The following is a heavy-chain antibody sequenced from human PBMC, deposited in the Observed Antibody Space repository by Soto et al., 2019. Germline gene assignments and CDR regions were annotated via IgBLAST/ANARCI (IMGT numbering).Heavy chain of an antibody. D-gene: IGHD4-17*01. Sequence: SETLSLTCTVSGGAISSGGYYWNWIRQHPGKGLEWIGYIYYSGSIDYNPSLKSRVTISVDTSKNQFSLKLSSVTAADTAVYYCARSAYGGNFDAFDIWGQGTMVTVSS. CDR1: GGAISSGGYY. CDR3: ARSAYGGNFDAFDI. V-gene: IGHV4-31*03. J-gene: IGHJ3*02. CDR2: IYYSGSI.